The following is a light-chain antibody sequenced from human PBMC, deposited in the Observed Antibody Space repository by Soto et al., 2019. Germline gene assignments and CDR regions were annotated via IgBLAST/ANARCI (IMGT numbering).Light chain of an antibody. Sequence: DIQMTQSPSSLSASVGDRVTITCQASQDITNYVNWYFQKPGKPPKLLISAASNSEKGVPSKFSGSGSGTHFTFTISSLQPEDIATYYCQQYHSLPLTFGGGTKVEIK. CDR1: QDITNY. CDR3: QQYHSLPLT. CDR2: AAS. J-gene: IGKJ4*01. V-gene: IGKV1-33*01.